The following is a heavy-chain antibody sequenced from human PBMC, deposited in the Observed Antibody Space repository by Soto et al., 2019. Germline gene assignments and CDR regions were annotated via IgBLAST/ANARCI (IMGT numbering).Heavy chain of an antibody. J-gene: IGHJ4*02. CDR2: VYYRGRS. Sequence: SETLSLTGTVSGGSVTNSSYYWGRIRRSPGKGLEWIGSVYYRGRSYSKSSVKSRVTISVDTSKNRFSLSLNSVTASDTAVYFCVSQRTTVPTQAYFDYWGPGALVTVSS. D-gene: IGHD4-17*01. V-gene: IGHV4-39*01. CDR1: GGSVTNSSYY. CDR3: VSQRTTVPTQAYFDY.